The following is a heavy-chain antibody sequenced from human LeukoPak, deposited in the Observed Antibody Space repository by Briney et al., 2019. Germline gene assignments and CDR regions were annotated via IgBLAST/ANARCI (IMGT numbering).Heavy chain of an antibody. CDR2: ISSRSRTI. D-gene: IGHD3-22*01. CDR3: ARPAGSGYRDY. Sequence: GGSLRLSCAASGFTFSSYSMNWVRQAPGKGLEWVSYISSRSRTIYYADSVKGRFTISRDNAKNSLYLQMNSLRAEDTAVYYCARPAGSGYRDYWGQGTLVTVSS. CDR1: GFTFSSYS. V-gene: IGHV3-48*01. J-gene: IGHJ4*02.